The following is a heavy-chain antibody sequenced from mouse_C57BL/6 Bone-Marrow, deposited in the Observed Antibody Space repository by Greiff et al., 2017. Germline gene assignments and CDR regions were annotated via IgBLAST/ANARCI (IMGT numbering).Heavy chain of an antibody. CDR2: IRSKSNNYAT. CDR3: VRHGITTSMDY. V-gene: IGHV10-1*01. J-gene: IGHJ4*01. D-gene: IGHD1-1*01. Sequence: EVNVVESGGGLVQPKGSLKLSCAASGFSFNTYAMNWVRQAPGKGLEWVARIRSKSNNYATYYADSVKDRFTISRDDSESMLYLQMNNLKTEDTAMYYCVRHGITTSMDYWGQGTSVTVSS. CDR1: GFSFNTYA.